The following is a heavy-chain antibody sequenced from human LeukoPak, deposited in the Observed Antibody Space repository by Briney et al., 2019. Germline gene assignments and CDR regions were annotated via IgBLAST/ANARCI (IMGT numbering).Heavy chain of an antibody. CDR3: ARVYDSSGYSNDAFDI. CDR2: IYPGDSDT. J-gene: IGHJ3*02. Sequence: GESLKSSCKGSGYSFTSYWIGWVRQMPGKGLEWMGIIYPGDSDTRYSPSFQGQVTISADKSISTAYLQWSSLKASDTAMYYCARVYDSSGYSNDAFDIWGQGTMVTVSS. D-gene: IGHD3-22*01. CDR1: GYSFTSYW. V-gene: IGHV5-51*01.